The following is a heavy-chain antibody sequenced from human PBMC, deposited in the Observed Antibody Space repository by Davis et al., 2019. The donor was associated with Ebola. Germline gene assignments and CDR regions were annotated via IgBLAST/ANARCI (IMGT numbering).Heavy chain of an antibody. CDR3: ASGEFVDF. Sequence: ASVKVSCKASGYTFTDYLMHWVRQAPGQGLEWMGLINPSIGNPSLAQKFQGRVTLTRDTSTSTVHMDLSSLKSEDTAIYYCASGEFVDFWGQGTLVTVSS. CDR1: GYTFTDYL. J-gene: IGHJ4*02. V-gene: IGHV1-46*01. D-gene: IGHD3-10*01. CDR2: INPSIGNP.